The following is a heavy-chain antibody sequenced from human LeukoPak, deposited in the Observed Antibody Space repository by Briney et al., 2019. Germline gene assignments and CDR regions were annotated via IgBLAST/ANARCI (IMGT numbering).Heavy chain of an antibody. CDR1: GYTFTSYY. J-gene: IGHJ4*02. D-gene: IGHD2-2*01. CDR2: INPSGGST. Sequence: ASVKVSCKASGYTFTSYYIHWVRQAPGQGLEWMGIINPSGGSTSYAQKFQGRVTMTRDMSTSTVYMKLSSLRSEDTAVYYCARDPPDSSSLDYWGQGTLVTVSS. CDR3: ARDPPDSSSLDY. V-gene: IGHV1-46*01.